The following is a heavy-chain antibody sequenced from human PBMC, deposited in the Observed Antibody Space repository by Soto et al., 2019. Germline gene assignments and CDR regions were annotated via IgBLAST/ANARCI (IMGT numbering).Heavy chain of an antibody. CDR1: GFSLRTSEVG. J-gene: IGHJ6*02. CDR3: THITYYGSGRGGLDV. CDR2: IYWDDDK. Sequence: QITLKESGPTLVKPTQTLTLTCTFSGFSLRTSEVGVGWIRQSPGKALEWLALIYWDDDKRYSPSLKSRLTIVKDTSNNLVVLIMANMDPVDTGTYYCTHITYYGSGRGGLDVWGQGTTVTVSS. D-gene: IGHD3-10*01. V-gene: IGHV2-5*02.